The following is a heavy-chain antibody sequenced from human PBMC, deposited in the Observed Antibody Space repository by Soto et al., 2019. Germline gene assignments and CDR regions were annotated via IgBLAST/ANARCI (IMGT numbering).Heavy chain of an antibody. CDR3: ASVETQRYYYGMDV. CDR2: IIPIFRTA. CDR1: GGTFSSYA. D-gene: IGHD2-15*01. Sequence: QVQLVQSGAEVKKPGSSVKVSCKASGGTFSSYAISWVRQDPGQGLEWMGGIIPIFRTADYAQKFHGRVTSTADESTSTAYMELSSLRSEDTAVYYCASVETQRYYYGMDVWGQGTTVTVSS. J-gene: IGHJ6*02. V-gene: IGHV1-69*12.